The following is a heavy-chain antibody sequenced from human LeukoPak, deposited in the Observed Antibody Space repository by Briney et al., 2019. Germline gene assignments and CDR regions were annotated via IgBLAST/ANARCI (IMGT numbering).Heavy chain of an antibody. D-gene: IGHD2-2*02. CDR1: GGSISSYY. CDR3: AGGYCSSTSCYSYCYYMDV. Sequence: SETLSLTCTVSGGSISSYYWSWIRQPPGKGLEWIGYIYYSGSTNYNPSLKSRVTISVDTSKNQFSLKLSSVTAADTAVYYCAGGYCSSTSCYSYCYYMDVWGKGTTVTVSS. V-gene: IGHV4-59*08. J-gene: IGHJ6*03. CDR2: IYYSGST.